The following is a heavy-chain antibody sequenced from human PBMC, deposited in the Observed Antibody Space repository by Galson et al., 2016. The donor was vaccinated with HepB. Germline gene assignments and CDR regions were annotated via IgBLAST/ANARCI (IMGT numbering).Heavy chain of an antibody. J-gene: IGHJ4*02. V-gene: IGHV4-61*03. CDR3: AREAAELERRYYFDY. Sequence: SETLSLTCSVSGVSVRSGDFYWNWIRQPPGKGLEWIGYIFYSGSTNSNPSLKSRVTISIDTSKNHFSLQLTSVTAADTAVYYCAREAAELERRYYFDYWGQGIVVSVSS. CDR1: GVSVRSGDFY. D-gene: IGHD1-1*01. CDR2: IFYSGST.